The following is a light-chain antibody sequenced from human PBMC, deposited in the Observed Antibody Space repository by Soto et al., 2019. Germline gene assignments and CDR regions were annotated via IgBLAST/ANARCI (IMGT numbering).Light chain of an antibody. CDR2: SNN. CDR1: SSNIGSNT. J-gene: IGLJ2*01. Sequence: QSVLTQPPSASGTPGQRVTISCSGSSSNIGSNTVNWYQQLPGTAPKLLIYSNNQRPSGVPDRFSGSKSGTSASLAISGLQSEDEADYYCAAWEDSLKGGVFGGGTKLTVL. V-gene: IGLV1-44*01. CDR3: AAWEDSLKGGV.